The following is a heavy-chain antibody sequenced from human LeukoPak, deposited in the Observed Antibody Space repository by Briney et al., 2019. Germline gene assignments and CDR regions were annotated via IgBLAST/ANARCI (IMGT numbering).Heavy chain of an antibody. CDR3: AKTAEYDFWSGYDY. J-gene: IGHJ4*02. CDR1: GFTFSNYG. Sequence: GGSLRLSCTASGFTFSNYGMHWVRQAPGKGLEWVAVISHDGSNKYYADSVKGRFTISRDNSKNTLYLQMNSLKAEDTAVYYCAKTAEYDFWSGYDYWGREPWSPSPQ. D-gene: IGHD3-3*01. V-gene: IGHV3-30*18. CDR2: ISHDGSNK.